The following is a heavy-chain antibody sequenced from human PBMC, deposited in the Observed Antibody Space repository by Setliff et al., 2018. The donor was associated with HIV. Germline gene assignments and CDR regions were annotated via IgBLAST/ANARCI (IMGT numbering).Heavy chain of an antibody. D-gene: IGHD2-15*01. Sequence: SVKVSCKASGGTFSSYGISWVRQAPGQGLEWMGGIIPLFNKSNNAQKFQVRVTITADESTSTAYMELKSLRSEDSAVYYCARDRFCSRGSCYEPNWFDPWGQGTLVTVSS. CDR2: IIPLFNKS. CDR3: ARDRFCSRGSCYEPNWFDP. CDR1: GGTFSSYG. J-gene: IGHJ5*02. V-gene: IGHV1-69*13.